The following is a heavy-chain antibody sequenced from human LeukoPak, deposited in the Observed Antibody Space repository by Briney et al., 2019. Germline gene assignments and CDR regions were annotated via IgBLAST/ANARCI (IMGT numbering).Heavy chain of an antibody. Sequence: SETLSLTCTVSGGSVSSGSYYWSWIRQPPGKGLEWIGYIYYSGSTNYNPSLKSRVTISVDTSKNRFSLKLSSVTAADTAVYYCARVNYDSSGYYYFDYWGQGTLVTVSS. V-gene: IGHV4-61*01. CDR1: GGSVSSGSYY. CDR2: IYYSGST. D-gene: IGHD3-22*01. J-gene: IGHJ4*02. CDR3: ARVNYDSSGYYYFDY.